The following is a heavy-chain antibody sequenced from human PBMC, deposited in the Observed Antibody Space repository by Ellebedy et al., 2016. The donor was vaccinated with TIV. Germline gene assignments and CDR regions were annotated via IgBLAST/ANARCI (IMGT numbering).Heavy chain of an antibody. CDR3: TRGGRLVDY. CDR1: GGSFSDYY. Sequence: MPSETLSLTCAVYGGSFSDYYWSWIRQPPGKGLEWIGETNHSGSTNYNPSLKSRVTISVDTSKNQFSLKLTSVTAADTAVYYCTRGGRLVDYWGQGTLVTVSS. D-gene: IGHD2-8*02. CDR2: TNHSGST. J-gene: IGHJ4*02. V-gene: IGHV4-34*01.